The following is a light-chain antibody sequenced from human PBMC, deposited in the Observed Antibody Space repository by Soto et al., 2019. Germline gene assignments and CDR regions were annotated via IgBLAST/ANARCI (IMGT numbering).Light chain of an antibody. Sequence: EIVMAQSPATLSVSPGERATLSCRASESVSTKLAWYQQRPGQAPRLLIYGASTRATGVPDRFSGSGSGTEFTLTISRLQSEDFAVYYCQQYNTWPPITFGQVTKVEI. CDR2: GAS. CDR3: QQYNTWPPIT. CDR1: ESVSTK. V-gene: IGKV3-15*01. J-gene: IGKJ1*01.